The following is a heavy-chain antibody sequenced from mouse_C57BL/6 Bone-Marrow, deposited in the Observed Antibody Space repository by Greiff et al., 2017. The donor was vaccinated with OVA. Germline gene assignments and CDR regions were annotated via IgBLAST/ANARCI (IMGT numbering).Heavy chain of an antibody. CDR1: GYSITSGYD. J-gene: IGHJ4*01. D-gene: IGHD1-1*01. Sequence: EVQRVESGPGMVKPSQSLSLTCTVTGYSITSGYDWHWIRHFPGNKLEWMGYISYSGSTNYNPSLKSRISITHDTSKNHFFLKLHSVTTEDTATYYCARNYGSSHYAMDYWGQGTSVTVSS. CDR2: ISYSGST. V-gene: IGHV3-1*01. CDR3: ARNYGSSHYAMDY.